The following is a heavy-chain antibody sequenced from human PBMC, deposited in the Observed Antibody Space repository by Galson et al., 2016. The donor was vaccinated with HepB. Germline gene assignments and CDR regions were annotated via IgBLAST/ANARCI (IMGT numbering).Heavy chain of an antibody. V-gene: IGHV3-23*01. CDR3: ARGPYGKSRDAFHV. CDR2: ISVSGGTT. CDR1: GFSFSNSG. D-gene: IGHD3-10*01. Sequence: SLRLSCAASGFSFSNSGMSWVRQAPGRGLEWVSVISVSGGTTYYADSVKGRFTISRDSSNVYLQMNSLRAEDTAMYYCARGPYGKSRDAFHVWGQGTAVTVSS. J-gene: IGHJ3*01.